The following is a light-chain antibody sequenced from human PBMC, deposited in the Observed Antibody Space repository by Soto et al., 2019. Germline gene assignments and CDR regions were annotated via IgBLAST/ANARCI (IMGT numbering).Light chain of an antibody. CDR1: SSDVGAYDS. CDR2: GVT. CDR3: ASYTGSTTLGV. J-gene: IGLJ2*01. Sequence: QSALTQPASVSGSPGQSITMSCTGTSSDVGAYDSVSWYQHHPGKAPKLMIYGVTYRPSGVSNRFSASKSGNTASLTISGLQAEDEAEYFCASYTGSTTLGVFGGGTKVTVL. V-gene: IGLV2-14*03.